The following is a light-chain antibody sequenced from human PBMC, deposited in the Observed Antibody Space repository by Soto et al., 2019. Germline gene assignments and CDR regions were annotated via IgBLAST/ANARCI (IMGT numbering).Light chain of an antibody. J-gene: IGKJ5*01. CDR3: QQYNNWPPIT. CDR1: QSVSSN. Sequence: EIVVTHGPAPPSLFSGEKATLSCRASQSVSSNLAWYQQKPGQAPRLLIYGASTRATGIPARFSGSGSGTEFTLTISSLQSEDFAVYYCQQYNNWPPITFGQGTRLEIK. V-gene: IGKV3-15*01. CDR2: GAS.